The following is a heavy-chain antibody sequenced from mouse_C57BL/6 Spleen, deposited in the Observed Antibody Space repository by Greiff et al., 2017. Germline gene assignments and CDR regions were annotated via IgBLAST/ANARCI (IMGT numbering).Heavy chain of an antibody. V-gene: IGHV1-50*01. Sequence: QVQLQQPGAELVKPGASVKLSCKASGYTFTSYWMQWVKQRPGHGLEWIGEIDPSASYTTYNQKFKGKATLTVDTSSSTAYMQLRSLTSEASAVYYCARRILLRYFDVWGTGTTVTVSS. D-gene: IGHD1-1*01. CDR2: IDPSASYT. CDR3: ARRILLRYFDV. J-gene: IGHJ1*03. CDR1: GYTFTSYW.